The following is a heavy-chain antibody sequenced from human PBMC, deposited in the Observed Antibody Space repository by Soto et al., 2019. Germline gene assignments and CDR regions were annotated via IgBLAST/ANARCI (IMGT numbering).Heavy chain of an antibody. CDR3: ARDPLVDDSRAGAFDI. CDR1: GFTFSSYG. V-gene: IGHV3-33*01. J-gene: IGHJ3*02. CDR2: IWYDGSNK. D-gene: IGHD3-22*01. Sequence: GGSLRLSCAASGFTFSSYGMNWVRQAPGKGLEWVAVIWYDGSNKYYADSVKGRFTISRDNSKNTLYLQMNRLRAEDTAVYYCARDPLVDDSRAGAFDIWGQGTMVTVSS.